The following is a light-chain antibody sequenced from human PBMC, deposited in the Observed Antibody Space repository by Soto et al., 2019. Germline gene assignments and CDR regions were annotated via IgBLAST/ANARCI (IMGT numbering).Light chain of an antibody. J-gene: IGKJ4*01. CDR3: QQLSGYLA. CDR1: EGLSSF. CDR2: AAS. Sequence: DIQMTQSPSFLSASVGDRVTITCRASEGLSSFIAWYQQKPGKAPKLLIYAASTLQSGVPSRFSGSGSGAEYTLTISRLQPEDLATYYGQQLSGYLAFGGGTKVDIK. V-gene: IGKV1-9*01.